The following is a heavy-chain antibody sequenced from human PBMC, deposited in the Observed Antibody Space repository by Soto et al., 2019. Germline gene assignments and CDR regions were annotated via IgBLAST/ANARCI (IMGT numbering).Heavy chain of an antibody. CDR3: AREVILLTTDWYFDL. D-gene: IGHD4-17*01. V-gene: IGHV4-30-4*01. CDR2: IYDSGST. CDR1: GGSISGGVGGLYY. Sequence: QLQLRESGPGLGKPSETLSLTCTVSGGSISGGVGGLYYWSWIRQPPGKGLACIGYIYDSGSTYYSPSLKSRVTISVDTSKNQFSLRLSSVTAADTAVYYCAREVILLTTDWYFDLWGRGTLVTVSS. J-gene: IGHJ2*01.